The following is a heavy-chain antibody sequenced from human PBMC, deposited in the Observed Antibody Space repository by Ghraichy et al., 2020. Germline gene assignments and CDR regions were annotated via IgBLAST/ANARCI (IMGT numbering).Heavy chain of an antibody. J-gene: IGHJ3*02. Sequence: SQTLSLTCAISGDSVSSNSAAWNWIRQSPSRGLEWLGRTYYRSKWYNDYAVSVKSRITINPDTSKNQFSLQLNSVTPEDTAVYYCARSSYYDSSGYYYSAFDIWGQGTMVTVSS. CDR1: GDSVSSNSAA. CDR2: TYYRSKWYN. D-gene: IGHD3-22*01. V-gene: IGHV6-1*01. CDR3: ARSSYYDSSGYYYSAFDI.